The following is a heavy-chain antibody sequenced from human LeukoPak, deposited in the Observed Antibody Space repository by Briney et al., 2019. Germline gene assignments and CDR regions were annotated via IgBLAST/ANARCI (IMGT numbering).Heavy chain of an antibody. CDR1: GGSVSGYY. Sequence: SETQSLTCAVYGGSVSGYYWSWIRQPPGKGLEWIGEINHSGSTNYNPSLKSRVTISVDTSKNQFSLKLSSVTAADTAVYYRAGLGSGYEFYFDYWGQGTLVTVSS. D-gene: IGHD5-12*01. V-gene: IGHV4-34*01. J-gene: IGHJ4*02. CDR2: INHSGST. CDR3: AGLGSGYEFYFDY.